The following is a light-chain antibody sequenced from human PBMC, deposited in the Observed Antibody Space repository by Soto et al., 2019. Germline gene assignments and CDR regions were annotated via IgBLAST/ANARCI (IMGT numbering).Light chain of an antibody. CDR3: QQFDDYPFT. V-gene: IGKV1D-13*01. J-gene: IGKJ3*01. CDR2: DAS. CDR1: QGISRA. Sequence: AIQLTQSPSSLSASVGDSVTITCRASQGISRALAWYQQTPGRAPKLLIYDASTLASGVPSRFSGSRSGTDFTLTVSSLQPEDFATYYWQQFDDYPFTFGPGTKVYI.